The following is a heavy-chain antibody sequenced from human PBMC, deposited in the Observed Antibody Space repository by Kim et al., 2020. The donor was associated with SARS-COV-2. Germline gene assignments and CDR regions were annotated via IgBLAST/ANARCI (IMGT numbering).Heavy chain of an antibody. Sequence: GGSLRLSCAASGFTFSSYGMHWVRQAPGKGLEWVAVIRYDGSNKYYADSVKGRFTISRDNSKNTLYLQMNSLRAEDTAVYYCARDLSMVDYYYGMDVWGQGTTVTVSS. CDR2: IRYDGSNK. D-gene: IGHD3-10*01. CDR1: GFTFSSYG. J-gene: IGHJ6*02. V-gene: IGHV3-33*01. CDR3: ARDLSMVDYYYGMDV.